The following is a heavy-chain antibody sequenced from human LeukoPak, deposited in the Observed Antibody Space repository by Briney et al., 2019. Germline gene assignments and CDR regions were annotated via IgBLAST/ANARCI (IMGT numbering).Heavy chain of an antibody. D-gene: IGHD1-26*01. Sequence: GGSLRLSCAASGFTFDDYAMHWVRQAPGKGLEWVSGISWNSGSIGYADSVKGRFTISRDNAKNSLYLQMNSLRAEDTALYYCAKDIDGIVGATTDSDYWGQGTLVTVSS. V-gene: IGHV3-9*01. CDR1: GFTFDDYA. CDR3: AKDIDGIVGATTDSDY. CDR2: ISWNSGSI. J-gene: IGHJ4*02.